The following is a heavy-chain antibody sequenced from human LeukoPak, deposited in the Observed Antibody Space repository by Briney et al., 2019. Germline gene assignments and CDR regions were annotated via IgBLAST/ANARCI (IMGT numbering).Heavy chain of an antibody. J-gene: IGHJ1*01. D-gene: IGHD2-2*01. CDR1: GFIFSSYV. V-gene: IGHV3-30*18. Sequence: PGGSLRLSCAAYGFIFSSYVMHWVRQAPGKWLEWVAVISYDGSNKYYADSVKGRFTISRDNSKNTLYLQMNSLRAEDTAVYYCAKASYSYCSSTSCYGRISYFQHWGQGTLVTVSS. CDR3: AKASYSYCSSTSCYGRISYFQH. CDR2: ISYDGSNK.